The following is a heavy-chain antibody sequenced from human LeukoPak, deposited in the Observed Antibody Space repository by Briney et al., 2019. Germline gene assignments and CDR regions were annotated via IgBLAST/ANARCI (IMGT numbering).Heavy chain of an antibody. CDR1: GYTFTSYD. CDR3: ARLMVITTDYFDY. CDR2: MNPNSGNT. D-gene: IGHD3-22*01. J-gene: IGHJ4*02. Sequence: ASVKVSCKASGYTFTSYDINWVRQATGQGLEWMGWMNPNSGNTGYAQKFQGRVTTTRNTSISTAYMELSSLRSEDTAVYYCARLMVITTDYFDYWGQGTLVTVSS. V-gene: IGHV1-8*01.